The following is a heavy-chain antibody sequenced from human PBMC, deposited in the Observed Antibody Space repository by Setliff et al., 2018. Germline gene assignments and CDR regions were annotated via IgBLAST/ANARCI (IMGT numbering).Heavy chain of an antibody. CDR2: LNPSSGNT. Sequence: ASVKVSCKASGYSFTSNDINWVRQATGQGPEWMGWLNPSSGNTGYAPKFQGRVTITSSTSLSTAYMELSSLRSEDTAIYYCARAHSGSDFHDPFDIWGQGTMVTVSS. D-gene: IGHD1-26*01. V-gene: IGHV1-8*03. CDR1: GYSFTSND. J-gene: IGHJ3*02. CDR3: ARAHSGSDFHDPFDI.